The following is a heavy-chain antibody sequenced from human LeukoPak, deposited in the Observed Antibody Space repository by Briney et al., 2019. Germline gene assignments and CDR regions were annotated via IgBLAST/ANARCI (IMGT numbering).Heavy chain of an antibody. CDR2: IDPSDSYT. J-gene: IGHJ5*02. D-gene: IGHD6-13*01. CDR1: GYSFTSYW. Sequence: NLGESLKISCKGSGYSFTSYWISWVRQMPGKGLEWMGRIDPSDSYTNYSPSFQGHVTISADKSISTAYLQWSSLKASDTAMYYCARRERYSSSSGIVDPWGQGILVTVSS. CDR3: ARRERYSSSSGIVDP. V-gene: IGHV5-10-1*01.